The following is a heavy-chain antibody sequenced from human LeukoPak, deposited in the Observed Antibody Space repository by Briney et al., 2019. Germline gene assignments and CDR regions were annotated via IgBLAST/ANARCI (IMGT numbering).Heavy chain of an antibody. CDR3: AREGLGELTLDY. J-gene: IGHJ4*02. D-gene: IGHD3-16*01. V-gene: IGHV1-18*01. CDR1: GYTFTRYG. Sequence: ASVKVSCKASGYTFTRYGISWVRQAPGQGLEWMAWISAYNGNTNYAQKLQGRVTMTTDTSTNTAYMGLRSLRSDDTAVYYCAREGLGELTLDYWGQGTLVTVSS. CDR2: ISAYNGNT.